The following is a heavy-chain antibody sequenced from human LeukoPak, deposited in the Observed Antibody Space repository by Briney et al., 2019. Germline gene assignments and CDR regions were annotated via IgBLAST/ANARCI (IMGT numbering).Heavy chain of an antibody. V-gene: IGHV3-23*01. D-gene: IGHD2-21*02. CDR2: ISGSGGST. Sequence: PGGSLRLSCAASGFTFSSYAMSWVRQAPGKGLGWVSAISGSGGSTYYADSVKGRFTISRDNSKNTLYLQMDSLRAEDTAVYYCAKARDPAEYFQHWGQGTLVTVSS. CDR3: AKARDPAEYFQH. CDR1: GFTFSSYA. J-gene: IGHJ1*01.